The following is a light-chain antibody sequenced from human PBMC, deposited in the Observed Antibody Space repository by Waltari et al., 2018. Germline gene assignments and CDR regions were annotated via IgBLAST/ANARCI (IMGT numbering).Light chain of an antibody. V-gene: IGKV1-12*01. CDR3: QQSDSFPWA. Sequence: DIQLTQSPSSVSASVGDRVTITCRASRDITRWLAWYQQKPGKAPKLLISAASSLQSGVPSRFSGSGSGTDFTLTISSLQPEDFATYYCQQSDSFPWAFGQGTKVEIK. J-gene: IGKJ1*01. CDR1: RDITRW. CDR2: AAS.